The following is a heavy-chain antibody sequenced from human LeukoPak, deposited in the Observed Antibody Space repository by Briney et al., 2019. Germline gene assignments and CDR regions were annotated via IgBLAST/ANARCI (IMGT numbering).Heavy chain of an antibody. Sequence: PGGSLRLSCTASGFTFGDYAMNWFRQAPGKGLEWVGFIRSKAYGGTTEYAASVKGRFTISRDDSKSIAYLQMNSLKTEDTAVYYCTREEYSSSSDYWGQGTLVTVSS. CDR3: TREEYSSSSDY. V-gene: IGHV3-49*03. J-gene: IGHJ4*02. D-gene: IGHD6-6*01. CDR1: GFTFGDYA. CDR2: IRSKAYGGTT.